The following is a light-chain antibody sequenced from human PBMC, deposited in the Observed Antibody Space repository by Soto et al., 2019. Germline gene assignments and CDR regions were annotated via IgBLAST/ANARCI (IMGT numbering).Light chain of an antibody. CDR3: QQYENYWT. CDR1: QRSSSW. J-gene: IGKJ1*01. Sequence: DIQMTQSPSTLSATAGDRVTITCRASQRSSSWLAWYQHKPGKAPKLLIYDASNLDSGVPSRFSGSGSGTEFSLTISNLQPDDCATYYCQQYENYWTFGQGTRVEIK. V-gene: IGKV1-5*01. CDR2: DAS.